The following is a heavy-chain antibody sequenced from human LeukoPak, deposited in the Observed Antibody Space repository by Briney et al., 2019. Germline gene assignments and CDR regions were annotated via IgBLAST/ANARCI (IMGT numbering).Heavy chain of an antibody. J-gene: IGHJ4*02. Sequence: GGSLRLSCAASGFTVSSNYMSWVRQAPGKGLEWVSSLYTGGSTNYADSVKGRFTISRDISNNTLYLQMNSLRAEDTAIYYCARDLYSYGSCFDQWGQGTLVTVSS. CDR2: LYTGGST. D-gene: IGHD5-18*01. CDR1: GFTVSSNY. V-gene: IGHV3-53*01. CDR3: ARDLYSYGSCFDQ.